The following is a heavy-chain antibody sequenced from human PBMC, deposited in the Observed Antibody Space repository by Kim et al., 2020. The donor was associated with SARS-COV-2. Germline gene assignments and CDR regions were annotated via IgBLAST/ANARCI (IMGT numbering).Heavy chain of an antibody. CDR2: INTNTGNP. D-gene: IGHD4-17*01. CDR1: GYTFTSYA. V-gene: IGHV7-4-1*02. J-gene: IGHJ6*03. Sequence: ASVKVSCKASGYTFTSYAMNWVRQAPGQGLEWMEWINTNTGNPTYAQGFTGRFVFSLDTSVSTAYLQISSLKAEDTAVYYCARDIENTVGYYYYYYMDVWGKGTTVTVSS. CDR3: ARDIENTVGYYYYYYMDV.